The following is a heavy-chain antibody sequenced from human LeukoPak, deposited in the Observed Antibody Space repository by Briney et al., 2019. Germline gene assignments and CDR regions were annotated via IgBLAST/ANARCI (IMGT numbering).Heavy chain of an antibody. Sequence: ASVKVSCKASGYTFTSYCVHWVRQAPGQGLEWMGIINPSGDSASYAQKFQGRVTMTRDMFTSTVYMELSSLRSEDTAVYYCAREPTTSFYFDYWGQGTLVTVSS. V-gene: IGHV1-46*01. CDR1: GYTFTSYC. CDR2: INPSGDSA. D-gene: IGHD4-17*01. CDR3: AREPTTSFYFDY. J-gene: IGHJ4*02.